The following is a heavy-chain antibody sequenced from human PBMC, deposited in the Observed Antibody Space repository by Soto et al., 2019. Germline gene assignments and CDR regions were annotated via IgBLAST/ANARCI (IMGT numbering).Heavy chain of an antibody. CDR1: GYTLSNYG. D-gene: IGHD2-2*01. V-gene: IGHV1-18*01. J-gene: IGHJ5*02. CDR3: ASVVPGAEAWFGP. Sequence: ASVKVSCKTSGYTLSNYGITWVRQAPGQPLEWLGWISLYSDGTNYAQKFQGRVSMTTDTSTTTAYMELRSLRSDDTAVYYCASVVPGAEAWFGPWGQGTLVTVSS. CDR2: ISLYSDGT.